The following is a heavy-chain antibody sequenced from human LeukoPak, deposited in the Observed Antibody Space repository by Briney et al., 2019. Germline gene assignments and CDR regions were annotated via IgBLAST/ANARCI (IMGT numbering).Heavy chain of an antibody. D-gene: IGHD1-1*01. CDR3: ARVDSTTNYYFDY. Sequence: PGGSLRLSCAASGFTFSSYGMHWVRQAPGKGLEWVAVISYDGSNKYYADSVKGRFTISRDNAKNSLYLQMNSLRAEDTAVYYCARVDSTTNYYFDYWGQGTLVTVSS. V-gene: IGHV3-30*03. CDR2: ISYDGSNK. CDR1: GFTFSSYG. J-gene: IGHJ4*02.